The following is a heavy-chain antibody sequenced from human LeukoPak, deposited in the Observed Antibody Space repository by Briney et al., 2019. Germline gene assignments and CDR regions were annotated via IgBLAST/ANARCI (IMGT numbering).Heavy chain of an antibody. J-gene: IGHJ6*03. D-gene: IGHD3-10*01. CDR2: VSWDGNNI. CDR3: GKSTVGRYNYYMDV. Sequence: PGGSLRLSCVASGFSFDDYAMHWVRQAPGKGLERVSGVSWDGNNIGYADSVKGRFTISRDNAKNSLYLQMNSLRAEDTALYYCGKSTVGRYNYYMDVWGKGTTVTVSS. V-gene: IGHV3-9*01. CDR1: GFSFDDYA.